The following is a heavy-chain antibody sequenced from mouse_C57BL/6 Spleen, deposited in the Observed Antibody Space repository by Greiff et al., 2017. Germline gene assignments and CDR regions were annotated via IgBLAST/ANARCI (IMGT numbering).Heavy chain of an antibody. V-gene: IGHV5-4*03. J-gene: IGHJ4*01. CDR2: ISDGGSYT. D-gene: IGHD1-1*01. CDR3: AEDKITTVVATGAMDY. CDR1: GFTFSSYA. Sequence: EVKLVESGGGLVKPGGSLKLSCAASGFTFSSYAMSWVRQTPEKRLEWVATISDGGSYTYYPANVKGRFTITRDNAKNNLYLQMSHLKSEDTAMYYGAEDKITTVVATGAMDYWGQGTSVTVSS.